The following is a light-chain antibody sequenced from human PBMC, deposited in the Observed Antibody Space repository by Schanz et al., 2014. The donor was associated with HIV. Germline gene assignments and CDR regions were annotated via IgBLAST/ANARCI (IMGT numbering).Light chain of an antibody. CDR3: SSYTSSSTLV. CDR2: EVT. J-gene: IGLJ2*01. V-gene: IGLV2-8*01. CDR1: SNDIGSYNY. Sequence: QSALTQPPSASGSPGQSVTISCIGTSNDIGSYNYVSWYQQHPGKAPKLMIYEVTKRPSGVPDRFSGSKSGNTASLTVSGLQAEDEADYYCSSYTSSSTLVFGGGTKLTVL.